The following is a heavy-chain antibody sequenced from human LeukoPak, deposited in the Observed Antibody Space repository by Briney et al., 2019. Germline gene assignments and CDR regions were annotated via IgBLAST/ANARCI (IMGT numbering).Heavy chain of an antibody. Sequence: SETLSLTCAVYGGSFSRYYWSWIRQPPGKGLEWIGEINHSGSTNYNPSLKSRVTISVDTSKNQFSLKLSSVTAADTAVYYCARTYSSSSLHWFDPWGQGTLVTVSS. CDR1: GGSFSRYY. V-gene: IGHV4-34*01. CDR3: ARTYSSSSLHWFDP. J-gene: IGHJ5*02. CDR2: INHSGST. D-gene: IGHD6-6*01.